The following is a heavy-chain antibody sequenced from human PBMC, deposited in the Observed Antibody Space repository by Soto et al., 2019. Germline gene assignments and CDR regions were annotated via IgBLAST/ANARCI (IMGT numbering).Heavy chain of an antibody. D-gene: IGHD2-2*01. Sequence: GGSLRLSCAASGFTFSRDAMHWVRQAPGKGLEWVAVISYHGKKTYYADSVQGRFTISRDNSKNTLYLQMNSLGLEDTAVYYCARDEGYGSNSDWYFDLWGRGTLVTVSS. V-gene: IGHV3-30*04. CDR3: ARDEGYGSNSDWYFDL. CDR2: ISYHGKKT. J-gene: IGHJ2*01. CDR1: GFTFSRDA.